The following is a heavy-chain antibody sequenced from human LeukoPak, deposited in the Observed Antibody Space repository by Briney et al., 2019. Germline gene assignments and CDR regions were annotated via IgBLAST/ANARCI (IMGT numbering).Heavy chain of an antibody. CDR1: GYRFTSYW. J-gene: IGHJ4*02. V-gene: IGHV5-51*01. CDR2: IYPGDSET. Sequence: GESLKISCKGSGYRFTSYWIAWVRQMPGKGLEWMGIIYPGDSETRYSPSFQGQVTISVDKSISTAYLQWSSLKASDTAMYSCARAYCSSTTCYFYIALDYWGQGTLVTVSS. D-gene: IGHD2-2*01. CDR3: ARAYCSSTTCYFYIALDY.